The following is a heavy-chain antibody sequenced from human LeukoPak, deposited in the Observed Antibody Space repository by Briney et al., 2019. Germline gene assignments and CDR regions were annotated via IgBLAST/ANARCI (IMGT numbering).Heavy chain of an antibody. CDR2: IYYSGST. Sequence: NPSETLSLTCTVSGGSISSYYWSWLRQPPGKGLEWIGYIYYSGSTNYNPSLKSRVTISVDTSKNQFSLKLRSVTAADTAVYYCARGLPNDDAFDIWGQGTMVTVSS. D-gene: IGHD2-2*01. CDR3: ARGLPNDDAFDI. CDR1: GGSISSYY. V-gene: IGHV4-59*01. J-gene: IGHJ3*02.